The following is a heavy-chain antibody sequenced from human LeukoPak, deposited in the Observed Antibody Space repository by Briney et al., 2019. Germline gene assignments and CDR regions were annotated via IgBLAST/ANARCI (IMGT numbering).Heavy chain of an antibody. Sequence: GESLKISCKGSGYSFTSYWIGWVRQMPVKGLEWMGIIYPGDSDTRYSPSFQGQVTISADKSISTAYLQWSSLKASDTAMYYCARPTYYYDSSGYGAEYFQHWGQGTLVTVSS. V-gene: IGHV5-51*01. D-gene: IGHD3-22*01. CDR1: GYSFTSYW. CDR3: ARPTYYYDSSGYGAEYFQH. J-gene: IGHJ1*01. CDR2: IYPGDSDT.